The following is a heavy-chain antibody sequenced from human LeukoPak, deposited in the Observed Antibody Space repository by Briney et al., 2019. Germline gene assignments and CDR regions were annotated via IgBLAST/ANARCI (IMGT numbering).Heavy chain of an antibody. CDR1: GGSFSGYY. J-gene: IGHJ6*03. D-gene: IGHD6-13*01. V-gene: IGHV4-34*01. Sequence: SETLSLTCAVYGGSFSGYYWSWIRQPPGKGLEWIGEINHSGSTNYNPSLKSRVTISVDTSKNQFSLKLSSVTAADTAVYYCARGIAAAGRTSYYYYMDVWGKGTTVTVSS. CDR3: ARGIAAAGRTSYYYYMDV. CDR2: INHSGST.